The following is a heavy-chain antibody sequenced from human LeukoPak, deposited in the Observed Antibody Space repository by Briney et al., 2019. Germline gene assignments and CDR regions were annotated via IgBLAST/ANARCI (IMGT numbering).Heavy chain of an antibody. CDR3: ARDPVEWELLLDC. CDR1: GFTFSSYG. CDR2: INSDGSST. J-gene: IGHJ4*02. D-gene: IGHD1-26*01. Sequence: GGSLRLSCAASGFTFSSYGMHWVRQAPGRGLVWVSRINSDGSSTSYADSVKGRFTISRDNAKNTLYLQMNSLRAEDTAVYYCARDPVEWELLLDCWGQGTLVTVSS. V-gene: IGHV3-74*01.